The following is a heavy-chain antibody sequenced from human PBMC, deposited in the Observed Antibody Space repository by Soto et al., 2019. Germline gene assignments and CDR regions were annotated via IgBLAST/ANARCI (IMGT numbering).Heavy chain of an antibody. J-gene: IGHJ4*02. Sequence: GGSLRLSCSASGFIFRRYWMAWVRQAPGKGLEWVATIKLDGREKNYLDSVEGRFTISRDDVDNSMSLQMSRLRGEDTAVYFCVRELDWYCRFDYWGLGTPVTVSS. D-gene: IGHD3-3*01. CDR2: IKLDGREK. CDR3: VRELDWYCRFDY. V-gene: IGHV3-7*01. CDR1: GFIFRRYW.